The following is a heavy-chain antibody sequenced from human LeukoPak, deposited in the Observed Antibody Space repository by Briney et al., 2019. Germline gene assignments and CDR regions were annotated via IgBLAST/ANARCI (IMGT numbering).Heavy chain of an antibody. D-gene: IGHD5-12*01. CDR1: GFTLSDYW. J-gene: IGHJ4*02. Sequence: PGGSLRLSCVASGFTLSDYWMSWVRQAPGMGLEWVANIETDGDEKNYVDSVKGRFTIFRDNARNSLYLQMNSLRVEDTAVYYCARDIPSGFYTPDYWGRGTLVTVSS. CDR3: ARDIPSGFYTPDY. V-gene: IGHV3-7*01. CDR2: IETDGDEK.